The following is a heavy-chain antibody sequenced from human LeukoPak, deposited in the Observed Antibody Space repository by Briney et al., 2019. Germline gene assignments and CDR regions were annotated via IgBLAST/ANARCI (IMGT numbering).Heavy chain of an antibody. D-gene: IGHD5-18*01. CDR2: INHSGST. CDR1: GGSFSGYY. J-gene: IGHJ4*02. V-gene: IGHV4-34*01. CDR3: ATNPKKLWLHAWYFDY. Sequence: SETLSLTCAVYGGSFSGYYWSWIRQPPGKGLEWIGEINHSGSTNYNPSLESRVTISVDTSKNQFSLKLSSVTAADTAVYYCATNPKKLWLHAWYFDYWGQGTLVTVSS.